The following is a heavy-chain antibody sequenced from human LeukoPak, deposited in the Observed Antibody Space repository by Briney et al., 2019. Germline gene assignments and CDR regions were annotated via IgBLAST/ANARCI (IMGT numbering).Heavy chain of an antibody. D-gene: IGHD3-22*01. V-gene: IGHV4-39*07. CDR2: IYHSGST. CDR1: GGSISSSSYY. J-gene: IGHJ3*02. CDR3: ASLTTADAFDI. Sequence: SETLSLTCTVSGGSISSSSYYWGWIRQPPGKGLEWIGSIYHSGSTYYNPSLKSRVTISVDTSKNRFSLKVSSVTAADTAVYYCASLTTADAFDIWGQGTMVTVSS.